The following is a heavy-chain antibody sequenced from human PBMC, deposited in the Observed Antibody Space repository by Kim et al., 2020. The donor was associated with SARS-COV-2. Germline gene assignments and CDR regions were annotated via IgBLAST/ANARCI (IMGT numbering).Heavy chain of an antibody. CDR1: GFSFSSGGVG. D-gene: IGHD2-21*01. Sequence: SGPTLVKPTQTLTLTCTFPGFSFSSGGVGVGWIRQPPGKALEWLSLVFSSDDKRYSPSLKNRLSITKDTSRNQVVLTMTNMDPVDTATYYCVHNYWGTTSRVFAYWGQGTLVTVSS. J-gene: IGHJ4*02. CDR2: VFSSDDK. CDR3: VHNYWGTTSRVFAY. V-gene: IGHV2-5*01.